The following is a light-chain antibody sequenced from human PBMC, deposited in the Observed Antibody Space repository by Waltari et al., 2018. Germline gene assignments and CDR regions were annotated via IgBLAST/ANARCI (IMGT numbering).Light chain of an antibody. CDR1: QSVSRT. CDR2: EAS. J-gene: IGKJ1*01. CDR3: QKYGTLPAT. V-gene: IGKV3-20*01. Sequence: IVLTQSPGTLSLSPGERATLSCRASQSVSRTLAWYQKKPGQAPRLLIYEASSRATGIPDRFSGGGSGTEFSLTISRLEPEDFAVYYCQKYGTLPATFGQGTKVEIK.